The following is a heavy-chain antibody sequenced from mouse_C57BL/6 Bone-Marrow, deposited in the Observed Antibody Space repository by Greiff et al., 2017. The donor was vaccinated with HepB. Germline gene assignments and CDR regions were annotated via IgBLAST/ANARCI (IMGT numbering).Heavy chain of an antibody. Sequence: QVQLQQSGAELVRPGTSVKVSCKASGYAFTNYLIEWVKQRPGQGLEWIGVINPGSGGTNYNEKLKGKATLTADKSSSTAYMQLSSLTSEDSAVYFCARLGYHYYAMDYWGQGTSVTVAS. CDR3: ARLGYHYYAMDY. D-gene: IGHD2-2*01. V-gene: IGHV1-54*01. J-gene: IGHJ4*01. CDR2: INPGSGGT. CDR1: GYAFTNYL.